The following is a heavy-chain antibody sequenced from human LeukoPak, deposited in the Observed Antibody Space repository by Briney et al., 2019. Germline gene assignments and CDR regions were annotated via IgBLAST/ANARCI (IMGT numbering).Heavy chain of an antibody. V-gene: IGHV3-23*01. CDR3: AKSSRARPYYFDY. CDR2: ISGSGGST. D-gene: IGHD3-10*01. J-gene: IGHJ4*02. CDR1: GFTFSSYA. Sequence: PGGSLRLSCAASGFTFSSYAMSWVRQAPGKGLEWVSAISGSGGSTYYADSVKGRFTISRDNSKNTLYLQMSSLRAEDTAVYYCAKSSRARPYYFDYWGQGTLVTVSS.